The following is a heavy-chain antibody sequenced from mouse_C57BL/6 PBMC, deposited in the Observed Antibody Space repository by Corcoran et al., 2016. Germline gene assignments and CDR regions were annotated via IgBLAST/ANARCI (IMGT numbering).Heavy chain of an antibody. CDR3: ARSEDYDEFAY. CDR2: IYPGDGDT. V-gene: IGHV1-80*01. Sequence: QVQLQQSGAELVKPGASVKISCKASGYAFSSYWINWVKQRPGKGLEWIGQIYPGDGDTNYNGKFKGKATLTADKSSSTAYMQLSSLTSEDSAVYFCARSEDYDEFAYWGQGTLVTVSA. D-gene: IGHD2-4*01. CDR1: GYAFSSYW. J-gene: IGHJ3*01.